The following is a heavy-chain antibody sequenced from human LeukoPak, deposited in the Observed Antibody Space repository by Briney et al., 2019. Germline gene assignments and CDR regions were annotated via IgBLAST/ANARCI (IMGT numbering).Heavy chain of an antibody. CDR2: IIPIFGTA. Sequence: SVKVSCKASGGTFSSYAIIWVRQAPGHGLEWMGGIIPIFGTANYAQKFQGRVTITADKSTSTAYMELSSLRSEDTAVYYCAREYGDSNDYWGQGTLVTVSS. J-gene: IGHJ4*02. V-gene: IGHV1-69*06. D-gene: IGHD4-17*01. CDR1: GGTFSSYA. CDR3: AREYGDSNDY.